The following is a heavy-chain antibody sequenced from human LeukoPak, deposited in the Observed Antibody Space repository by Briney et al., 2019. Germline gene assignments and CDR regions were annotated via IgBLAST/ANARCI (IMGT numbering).Heavy chain of an antibody. CDR1: GGSFSGYY. V-gene: IGHV4-34*01. Sequence: SETLSLTCAVYGGSFSGYYWSWIRQPPGKGLEWIGEINHSGSTNYNPSLKSRVTISVDTSKNQFSLKLSSVTAADTAVYYCARGGDSYYDSSGYYPFRFDYWGQGTLVTVSS. CDR2: INHSGST. J-gene: IGHJ4*02. CDR3: ARGGDSYYDSSGYYPFRFDY. D-gene: IGHD3-22*01.